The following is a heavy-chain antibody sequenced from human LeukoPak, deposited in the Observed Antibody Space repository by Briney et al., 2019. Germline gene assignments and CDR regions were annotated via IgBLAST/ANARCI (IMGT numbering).Heavy chain of an antibody. CDR3: ARWGHNDSSGYLGFDY. J-gene: IGHJ4*02. D-gene: IGHD3-22*01. CDR1: GFTFSSYE. Sequence: GGSLRLSCAASGFTFSSYEMNWVRQAPGKGLEWVSYISSSGSTIYYADSVKGRFTISRDNAKNSLYLQMNSLRAEDTAVYYCARWGHNDSSGYLGFDYWGQGTLVTVSS. CDR2: ISSSGSTI. V-gene: IGHV3-48*03.